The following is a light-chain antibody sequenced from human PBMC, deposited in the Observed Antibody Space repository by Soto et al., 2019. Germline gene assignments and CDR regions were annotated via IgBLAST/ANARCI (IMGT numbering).Light chain of an antibody. V-gene: IGKV1-39*01. CDR1: QSISSY. Sequence: DIQMTQSPSSLSASVGDRVTITCRASQSISSYLTWYQQKPGKAPKLLIYASSFLQSGVPSRFSGSGSGTDFAITISSLPPEDFATYYCQQSFSMPFSFSPGTKVDIK. J-gene: IGKJ3*01. CDR3: QQSFSMPFS. CDR2: ASS.